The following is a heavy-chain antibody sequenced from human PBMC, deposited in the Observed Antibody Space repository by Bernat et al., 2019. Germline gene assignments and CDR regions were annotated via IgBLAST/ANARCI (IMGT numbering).Heavy chain of an antibody. V-gene: IGHV3-15*07. CDR1: DFTLSNAW. CDR3: GGLSYGGLFDY. CDR2: IKSKSDGGTT. D-gene: IGHD3-16*01. J-gene: IGHJ4*02. Sequence: EVQLVESGGGLVKPGGSLRLSCAASDFTLSNAWMNWVRQAPGKGLEWVGRIKSKSDGGTTDYAAPVKGRFTISRDDSKDMLYLQMNSLKTEDTAVYYCGGLSYGGLFDYWGQGSLVTVSS.